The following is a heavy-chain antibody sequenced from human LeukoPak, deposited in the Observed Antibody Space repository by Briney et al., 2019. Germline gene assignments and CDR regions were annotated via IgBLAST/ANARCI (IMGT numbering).Heavy chain of an antibody. CDR1: GGSISSSSYY. Sequence: SETLSLTCTVSGGSISSSSYYWGWIRQHPGKGLEWIGYIYYSGSTYYNPSLKSRVTISVDTSKNQFSLKLSSVTAADTAVYYCTRYGSGDDYWGQGTLVTVSS. J-gene: IGHJ4*02. CDR2: IYYSGST. V-gene: IGHV4-31*06. D-gene: IGHD3-10*01. CDR3: TRYGSGDDY.